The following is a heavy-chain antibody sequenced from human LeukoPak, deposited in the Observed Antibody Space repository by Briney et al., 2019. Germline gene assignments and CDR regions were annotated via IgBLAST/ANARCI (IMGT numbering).Heavy chain of an antibody. V-gene: IGHV3-48*04. Sequence: GGSLRLSCAASGFTFSSYSMNWVRQAPGKGLEWVSYISSGSGTIYYADSVKGRFTISRDNAKNSLYLQMNSLKAEDTAVYYCARLSGYDGKSDYWGQGTLVTVSS. CDR1: GFTFSSYS. CDR2: ISSGSGTI. CDR3: ARLSGYDGKSDY. D-gene: IGHD5-12*01. J-gene: IGHJ4*02.